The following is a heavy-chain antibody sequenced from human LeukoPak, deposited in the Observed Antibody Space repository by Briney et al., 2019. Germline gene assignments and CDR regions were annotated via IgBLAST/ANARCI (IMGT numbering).Heavy chain of an antibody. Sequence: PGGSLRLSCAASGFTFSSYAMHWVRQAPGKGLEWVAVISYDGSNKYYADSVKGRFTISRDNSKNTLYLQMNSLRAEDTAVYYCARDGDGSGYSNPLDYWGQGTLVTVSS. J-gene: IGHJ4*02. CDR3: ARDGDGSGYSNPLDY. CDR1: GFTFSSYA. D-gene: IGHD3-22*01. V-gene: IGHV3-30-3*01. CDR2: ISYDGSNK.